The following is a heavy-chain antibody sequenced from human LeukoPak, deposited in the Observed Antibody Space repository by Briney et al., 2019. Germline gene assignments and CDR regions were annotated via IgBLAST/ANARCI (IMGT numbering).Heavy chain of an antibody. CDR3: ARDYYGSGRAIVFDI. Sequence: SETLSLTCTVSGGSISSYYWSWIRQPAGKGLEWIGRIYTSGSTNYNPSLKSRVTISVDTSKNQFSLKLSSVTAADTAVYYCARDYYGSGRAIVFDIWGQGTMVTVSS. CDR2: IYTSGST. J-gene: IGHJ3*02. CDR1: GGSISSYY. D-gene: IGHD3-10*01. V-gene: IGHV4-4*07.